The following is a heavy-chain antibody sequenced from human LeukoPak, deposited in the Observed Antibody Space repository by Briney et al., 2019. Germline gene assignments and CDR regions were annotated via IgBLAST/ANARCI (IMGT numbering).Heavy chain of an antibody. CDR3: ASGGRLPAFDI. J-gene: IGHJ3*02. V-gene: IGHV4-31*03. CDR1: GGSISSGGYY. D-gene: IGHD2-15*01. CDR2: IYYSGST. Sequence: HPSETLSLTCTVSGGSISSGGYYWSWIRQHPGKGLEWIGYIYYSGSTYYNPSLKSRVTISVDTSKNQFSLKLSSVTAADTAVYYCASGGRLPAFDIWGQGTMVTVSS.